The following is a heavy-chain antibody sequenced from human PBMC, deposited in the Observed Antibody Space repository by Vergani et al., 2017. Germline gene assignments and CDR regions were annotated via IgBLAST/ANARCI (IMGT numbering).Heavy chain of an antibody. CDR1: GYTFTGYY. V-gene: IGHV1-2*02. CDR2: SNPNSGGT. CDR3: ARDPGFDWLSTRVIWCDP. D-gene: IGHD3-9*01. J-gene: IGHJ5*02. Sequence: QVQLVQSGAEVKKPGASVKVSCKASGYTFTGYYMHWVRQAPGQGIEWMGWSNPNSGGTNYAQKFQGRVTMTRETSISTAYLAMSRLRSDDTAVSYCARDPGFDWLSTRVIWCDPWGQGTLVTVSS.